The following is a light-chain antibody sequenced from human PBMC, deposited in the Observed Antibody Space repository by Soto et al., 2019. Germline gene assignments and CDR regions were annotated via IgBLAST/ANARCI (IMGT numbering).Light chain of an antibody. J-gene: IGLJ1*01. V-gene: IGLV2-18*02. Sequence: QSVLTQPPSVSGSPGQSFAISCTGTSSDVGSYNRVSWYQQPPGAAPKLMIYEVSNRPSGVPDRFSGSKSGNTASLTISGLQAEDEADYYCNSYTVSSTYVFGTGTKVTVL. CDR1: SSDVGSYNR. CDR3: NSYTVSSTYV. CDR2: EVS.